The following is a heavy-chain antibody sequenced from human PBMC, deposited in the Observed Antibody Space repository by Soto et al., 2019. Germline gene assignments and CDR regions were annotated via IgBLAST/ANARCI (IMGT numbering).Heavy chain of an antibody. CDR3: ATNYGSGSTHFDY. V-gene: IGHV1-69*02. D-gene: IGHD3-10*01. CDR2: FIPMVRMS. Sequence: QVQLVQSGAEVKKPGSTVKVSCTTSGDTFSFYTISWVRQAPGQGLEWMGRFIPMVRMSDYAQKFQGRVTISADKSTNTAYMVLSSLRSDDTAMYFCATNYGSGSTHFDYWGQGTLVTVSS. CDR1: GDTFSFYT. J-gene: IGHJ4*02.